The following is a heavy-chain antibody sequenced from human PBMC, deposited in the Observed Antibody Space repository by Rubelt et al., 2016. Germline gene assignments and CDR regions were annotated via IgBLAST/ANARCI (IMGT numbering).Heavy chain of an antibody. CDR3: ARESFTVVDGVYYYYGMDV. V-gene: IGHV3-13*01. Sequence: GGSLQLSCAASEFIFSHYDMQWVRQTTGKRLKWVSSIGTAGNTPYADSVKGRVPISRENAKNSLYLQMNTLRPGDTAVYYCARESFTVVDGVYYYYGMDVWGQGTTVTVSS. CDR2: IGTAGNT. D-gene: IGHD4-23*01. J-gene: IGHJ6*02. CDR1: EFIFSHYD.